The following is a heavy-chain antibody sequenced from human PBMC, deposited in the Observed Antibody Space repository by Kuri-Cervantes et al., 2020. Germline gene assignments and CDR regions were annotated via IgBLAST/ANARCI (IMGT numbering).Heavy chain of an antibody. CDR3: ARVPHGASFDY. V-gene: IGHV3-30-3*01. CDR2: ISYDGSNK. Sequence: GESLKISCAASGFTFSSYAMSWVRQAPGKGLEWVAVISYDGSNKYYADSVKGRFTISRDNSKNTLYLQMNSLRAEDTAVYYCARVPHGASFDYWGQGTLVTVSS. J-gene: IGHJ4*02. D-gene: IGHD4-17*01. CDR1: GFTFSSYA.